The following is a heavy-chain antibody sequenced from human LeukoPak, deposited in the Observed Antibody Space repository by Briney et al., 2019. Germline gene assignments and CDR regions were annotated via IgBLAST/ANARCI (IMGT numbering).Heavy chain of an antibody. CDR1: GYTFTSCG. CDR2: ISAYNGNT. D-gene: IGHD3-9*01. J-gene: IGHJ4*02. V-gene: IGHV1-18*01. CDR3: ARDRGLRYFDCPDY. Sequence: ASVKVSCKASGYTFTSCGISWVRQAPGQGLEWMGWISAYNGNTNYAQKLQGRVTMTTDTSTSTAYMELRSLRSDDTAVYYCARDRGLRYFDCPDYWGQGTLVTVSS.